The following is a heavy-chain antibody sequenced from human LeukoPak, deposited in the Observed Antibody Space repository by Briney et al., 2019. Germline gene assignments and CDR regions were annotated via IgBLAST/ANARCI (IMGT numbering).Heavy chain of an antibody. D-gene: IGHD3-16*01. Sequence: AGSLRLSCAASGFTFSSYEMNWVRQAPGKGLEWVSHISSRGSTIYYADSVKGRFTISRDNAKNSLYLQMNSLRTEDTAVYYCARVGWVLRYAFDIWGQGTMVTVSS. CDR3: ARVGWVLRYAFDI. CDR1: GFTFSSYE. V-gene: IGHV3-48*03. J-gene: IGHJ3*02. CDR2: ISSRGSTI.